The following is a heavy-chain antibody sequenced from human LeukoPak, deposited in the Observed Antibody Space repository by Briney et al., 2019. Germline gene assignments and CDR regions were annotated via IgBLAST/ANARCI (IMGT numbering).Heavy chain of an antibody. V-gene: IGHV3-30*03. CDR1: GFTFSSYA. CDR2: LSYSGSEK. CDR3: ARGHREQWRLPAGAHQTPFDS. J-gene: IGHJ4*02. D-gene: IGHD6-19*01. Sequence: GGSLRLSCGASGFTFSSYAMHWVRQAPGKGLEWVALLSYSGSEKYYADSVKGRFTISRDNSKDILYLQMSSLRVEDTAFYYCARGHREQWRLPAGAHQTPFDSLGQRTLVIVSS.